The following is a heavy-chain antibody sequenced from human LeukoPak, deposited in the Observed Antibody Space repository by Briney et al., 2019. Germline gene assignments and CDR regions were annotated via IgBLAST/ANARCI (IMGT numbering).Heavy chain of an antibody. Sequence: ASVKVSCKASGYTFTGYYMHWVRQAPGQGLEWMGRINPNSGGTNYAQKFQGRVTMTRDTSISTAYMELSRLRSDDTAVYYCARDFIVGATINAFDIWGQGTMVTVSS. D-gene: IGHD1-26*01. CDR2: INPNSGGT. J-gene: IGHJ3*02. V-gene: IGHV1-2*06. CDR3: ARDFIVGATINAFDI. CDR1: GYTFTGYY.